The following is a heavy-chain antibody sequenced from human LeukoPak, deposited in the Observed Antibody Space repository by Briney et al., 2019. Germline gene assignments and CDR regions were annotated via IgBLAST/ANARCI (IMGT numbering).Heavy chain of an antibody. CDR1: GFTFSSYW. D-gene: IGHD3-16*01. Sequence: PGGSLRLSCAASGFTFSSYWMHWVRQAPGKGLVWVSRINSDGSSTSYADSVKGRFTISRDNAKNTLYLQMNSLRAEDTAVYYCARSARFGLYYFDYWGQGTLVTVSS. CDR3: ARSARFGLYYFDY. J-gene: IGHJ4*02. V-gene: IGHV3-74*01. CDR2: INSDGSST.